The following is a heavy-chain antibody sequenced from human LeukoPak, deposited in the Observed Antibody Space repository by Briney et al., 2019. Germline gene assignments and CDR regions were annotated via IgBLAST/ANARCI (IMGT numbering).Heavy chain of an antibody. CDR2: IHPKSGGT. J-gene: IGHJ3*02. V-gene: IGHV1-2*02. CDR3: ERDGYSGGAFDI. D-gene: IGHD5-12*01. Sequence: GASVKVSCKASGYTFTGHYMHWVRQAPGQGLEWMGWIHPKSGGTNYAQKFQSRVTMTRDTSITTAFMELKILKSDDTAVYYCERDGYSGGAFDIWGQGAMVTVSS. CDR1: GYTFTGHY.